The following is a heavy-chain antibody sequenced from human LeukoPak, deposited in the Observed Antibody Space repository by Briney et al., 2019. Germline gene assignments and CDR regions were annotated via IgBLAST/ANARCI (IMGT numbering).Heavy chain of an antibody. Sequence: GGSLRLSCAASGFTVSSNFMSWVRQAPGKGLEWVSVIYSGGSTYYADSVKGRFTISRHNSKKTLYLQMNSLRAEDTAVYYCARLYGTFLEWSPYFDYWGQGTLVTVSS. CDR1: GFTVSSNF. CDR3: ARLYGTFLEWSPYFDY. J-gene: IGHJ4*02. CDR2: IYSGGST. V-gene: IGHV3-53*04. D-gene: IGHD3-3*02.